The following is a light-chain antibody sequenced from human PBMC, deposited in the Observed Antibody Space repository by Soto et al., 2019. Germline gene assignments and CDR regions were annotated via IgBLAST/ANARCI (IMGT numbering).Light chain of an antibody. CDR3: SSNVGSTNLKI. J-gene: IGLJ2*01. CDR2: EVS. V-gene: IGLV2-8*01. Sequence: QSALTQPPSASGSPGQSVTISCTGTNSDVGGSNYVSWYQQHPGKAPKLMIYEVSQRPPGVPDRFSGSRSGNTASLTVSGLQAEDEADYYCSSNVGSTNLKIFGGGTKLTVL. CDR1: NSDVGGSNY.